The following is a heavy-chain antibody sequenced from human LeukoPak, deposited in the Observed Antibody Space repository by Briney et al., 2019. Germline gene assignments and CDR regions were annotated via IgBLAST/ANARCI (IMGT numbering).Heavy chain of an antibody. CDR1: GYTFTSYY. V-gene: IGHV1-2*02. CDR3: AMSSGGSGSWYFDY. J-gene: IGHJ4*02. CDR2: VNPNSGGT. Sequence: ASVTVSCTASGYTFTSYYMHWVRQAPGQGLEWMGWVNPNSGGTNYAQKFQGRVTMTRDTSISTAYMELSRLRSDDTAVYYCAMSSGGSGSWYFDYWGQGTLVTVSS. D-gene: IGHD3-10*01.